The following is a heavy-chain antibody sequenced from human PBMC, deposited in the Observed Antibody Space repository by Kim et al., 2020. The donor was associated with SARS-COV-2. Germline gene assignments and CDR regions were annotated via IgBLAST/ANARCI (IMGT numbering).Heavy chain of an antibody. CDR2: I. D-gene: IGHD5-12*01. J-gene: IGHJ4*02. Sequence: IYYADSVKGRFTISRDNAKNSLYLQMNSLRAEDTAVYYCAQSGYGYYFDYWGQGTLVTVSS. V-gene: IGHV3-21*01. CDR3: AQSGYGYYFDY.